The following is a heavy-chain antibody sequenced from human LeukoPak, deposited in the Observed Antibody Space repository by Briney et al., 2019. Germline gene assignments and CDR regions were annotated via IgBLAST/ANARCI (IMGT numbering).Heavy chain of an antibody. CDR2: ISSSSSYI. CDR3: AMGWYGVDY. V-gene: IGHV3-21*01. CDR1: GFTFCSYS. J-gene: IGHJ4*02. Sequence: PVGTLRLSSAASGFTFCSYSMNWVRPAPGRGLEWVSSISSSSSYIYYAASVKGRFTISRDNAKNSLYLQMNGLRAEDTAVYYCAMGWYGVDYWGQGNLVTVSS. D-gene: IGHD3-10*01.